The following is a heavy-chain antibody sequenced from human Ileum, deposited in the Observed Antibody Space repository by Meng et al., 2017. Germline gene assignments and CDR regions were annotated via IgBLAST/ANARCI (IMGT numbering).Heavy chain of an antibody. V-gene: IGHV4-30-4*01. CDR3: ARDRGGSYYFDY. J-gene: IGHJ4*02. Sequence: QVQLQESGPGLLKSSQTLSLTCTVSGGSISIGDYYWSWVRQPPGKGLEWIGYIYYSGSTYYNPSLKSRAIMSVDTSKNHFSLKLSSLTAADTAVYYCARDRGGSYYFDYWGQGTLVTVSS. CDR1: GGSISIGDYY. D-gene: IGHD2-15*01. CDR2: IYYSGST.